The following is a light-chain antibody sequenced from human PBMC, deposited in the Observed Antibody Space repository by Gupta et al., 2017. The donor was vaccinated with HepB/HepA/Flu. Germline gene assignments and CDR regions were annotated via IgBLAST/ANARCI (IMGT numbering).Light chain of an antibody. CDR3: HQYYSAPYT. CDR1: QSVLYNSDKNNY. CDR2: WSS. V-gene: IGKV4-1*01. Sequence: DILTTHSADRLAGSVGTRATTNCKSSQSVLYNSDKNNYLSWYQQKPGQPPKLLIYWSSTRESGVPDRFSGSGSGTDFTLTISSLQAEDVALYYCHQYYSAPYTFGQGTKVEIK. J-gene: IGKJ2*01.